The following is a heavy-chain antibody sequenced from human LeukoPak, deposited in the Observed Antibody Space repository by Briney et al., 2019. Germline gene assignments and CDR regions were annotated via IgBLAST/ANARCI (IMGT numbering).Heavy chain of an antibody. J-gene: IGHJ6*01. CDR2: IGSDNKP. CDR3: ARALHYCVALNV. Sequence: GGSLSLSCEVSGYTISAYTMTWVRQAPGKGLEWVSSIGSDNKPHYSESVKGRFAISRDNSKSMLFLQLNSLRAEDTALYSCARALHYCVALNVCGQGTTVTVSS. V-gene: IGHV3-23*05. D-gene: IGHD4-17*01. CDR1: GYTISAYT.